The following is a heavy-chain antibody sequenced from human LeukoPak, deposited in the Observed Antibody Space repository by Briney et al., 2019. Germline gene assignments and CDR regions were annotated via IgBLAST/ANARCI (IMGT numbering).Heavy chain of an antibody. J-gene: IGHJ4*02. CDR3: ASDFTY. CDR2: IYTSGRT. CDR1: GGSMSSDY. Sequence: PSETLSLTCTVSGGSMSSDYWSWIRQPAGKGLEWVGLIYTSGRTNYNPSLKSRLTMSVDTSKSQFSLKLNSVTAADTAVYYCASDFTYWGQGTLGTVSS. V-gene: IGHV4-4*07.